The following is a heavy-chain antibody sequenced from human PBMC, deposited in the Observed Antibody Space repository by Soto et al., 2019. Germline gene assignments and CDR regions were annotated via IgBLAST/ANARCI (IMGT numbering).Heavy chain of an antibody. CDR3: ARVGGNWNDDYFDY. J-gene: IGHJ4*02. CDR1: GYTLTELS. D-gene: IGHD1-1*01. CDR2: FDPEDGET. V-gene: IGHV1-24*01. Sequence: ASVKVSCKVSGYTLTELSMHWVRQAPGKGLEWMGGFDPEDGETIYAQKFQGRVTMTEDTSIETAYMELSSLRSEDTAVYYCARVGGNWNDDYFDYWGQGTLVTVSS.